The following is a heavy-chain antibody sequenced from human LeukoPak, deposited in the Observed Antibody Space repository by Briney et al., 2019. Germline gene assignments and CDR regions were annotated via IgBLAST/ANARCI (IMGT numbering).Heavy chain of an antibody. V-gene: IGHV1-69*11. CDR3: ARDLDYFDY. Sequence: GASVKVSCKASGGTFSSYAISWVRQAPGQGLEWMGRIIPILGTANYAQKFQGRVTITTDESTSTAYMELSSLRSEDTAVYYCARDLDYFDYWGQGTLITVSS. J-gene: IGHJ4*02. CDR2: IIPILGTA. CDR1: GGTFSSYA.